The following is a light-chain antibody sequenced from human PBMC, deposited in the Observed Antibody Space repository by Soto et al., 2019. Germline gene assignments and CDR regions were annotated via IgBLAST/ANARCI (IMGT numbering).Light chain of an antibody. Sequence: AIRMTQSPSSLSASTGDRVTITCRASQGISSYLAWYQQKPGKAPKLLIYAASTLQSGVPSRFSGSGSGTDFTVTISCLQSEYFATYYCQQYYSYPRTFGQGTRLEIK. CDR3: QQYYSYPRT. CDR1: QGISSY. V-gene: IGKV1-8*01. CDR2: AAS. J-gene: IGKJ5*01.